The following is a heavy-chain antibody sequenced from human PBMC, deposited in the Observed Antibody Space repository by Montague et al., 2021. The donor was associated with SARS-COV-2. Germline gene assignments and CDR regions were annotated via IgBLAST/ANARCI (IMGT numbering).Heavy chain of an antibody. J-gene: IGHJ4*02. Sequence: SLRLSCAASGFTFSSYWISWVRQAPGKGLEWVANIKQDGSEKYYVDSVKGRFTISRDNAKNSLYLQMNSLRAEDTAVYYCARLGGSSWHFDYWGQGTLVTVSS. V-gene: IGHV3-7*01. D-gene: IGHD6-13*01. CDR2: IKQDGSEK. CDR1: GFTFSSYW. CDR3: ARLGGSSWHFDY.